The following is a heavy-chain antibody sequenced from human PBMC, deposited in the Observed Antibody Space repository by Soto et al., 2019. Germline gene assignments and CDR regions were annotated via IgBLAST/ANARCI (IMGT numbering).Heavy chain of an antibody. V-gene: IGHV4-34*01. CDR3: ARGVVRYCSGGSCYPDYYYYYGMDV. CDR2: INHSGST. D-gene: IGHD2-15*01. CDR1: GGSFSGYY. Sequence: SETLSLTCAVYGGSFSGYYWSWIRQPPGKGLEWIGEINHSGSTNYNPSLKSRVTISVDTSKNQFSLKLSSVTAADTAVYYCARGVVRYCSGGSCYPDYYYYYGMDVWGQGTTVTVSS. J-gene: IGHJ6*02.